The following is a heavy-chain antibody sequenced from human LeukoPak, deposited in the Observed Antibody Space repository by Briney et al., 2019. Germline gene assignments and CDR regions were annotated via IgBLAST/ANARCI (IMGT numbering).Heavy chain of an antibody. CDR1: GFTFSSYS. J-gene: IGHJ4*02. Sequence: PGGSLRLSCAASGFTFSSYSVNWVRQAPGKGLEWVSSISSSSSYIYYADSVKGRFTISRDNAKNSLYLQMNSLRAEDTAVYYCARKWGFSGHPGGYFDYWGQGTLVTVSS. CDR3: ARKWGFSGHPGGYFDY. V-gene: IGHV3-21*01. D-gene: IGHD6-19*01. CDR2: ISSSSSYI.